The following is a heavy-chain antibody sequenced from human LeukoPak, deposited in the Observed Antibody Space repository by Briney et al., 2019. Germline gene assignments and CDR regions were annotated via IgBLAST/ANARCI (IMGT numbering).Heavy chain of an antibody. CDR1: GYTFTSYG. CDR2: ISAYNGNT. V-gene: IGHV1-18*01. D-gene: IGHD3-16*01. Sequence: GASVKVSCKASGYTFTSYGISWVRQAPGQGLEWMGWISAYNGNTNYAQKLQGRVTMTTDTSTSTAYMELRSLRSDDAAVYYCARYWGNKHLMTTPKYAFDIWGQGTMVTVSS. CDR3: ARYWGNKHLMTTPKYAFDI. J-gene: IGHJ3*02.